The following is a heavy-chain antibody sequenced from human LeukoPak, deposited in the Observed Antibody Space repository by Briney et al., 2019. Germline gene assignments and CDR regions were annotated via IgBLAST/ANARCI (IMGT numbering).Heavy chain of an antibody. J-gene: IGHJ4*02. CDR3: AKDRTYCSSSTCYSSFDY. D-gene: IGHD2-15*01. CDR2: ISGSGGST. V-gene: IGHV3-23*01. CDR1: GFTFSSYG. Sequence: GGTLRLSCAASGFTFSSYGMSWVRQAPGKGLEWVSAISGSGGSTYYADSVKGRFTISRDNSKNTLYLQMNSLRAEDTAVYYCAKDRTYCSSSTCYSSFDYWGQGTLVTVSS.